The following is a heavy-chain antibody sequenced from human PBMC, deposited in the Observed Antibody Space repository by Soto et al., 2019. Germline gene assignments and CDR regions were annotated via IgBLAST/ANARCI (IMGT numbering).Heavy chain of an antibody. Sequence: QVQLQESGPGLVKPSGTLSLTCAVSSGSISSSNWWSWVRQPPGKGLEWIGEIYHSGSTNYNPSLKRRVTISVDKSKTQFSLKLSSVTAADTAVYYCARRVRTVTPYFDYWGQGTLVTVSS. CDR2: IYHSGST. V-gene: IGHV4-4*02. CDR1: SGSISSSNW. CDR3: ARRVRTVTPYFDY. J-gene: IGHJ4*02. D-gene: IGHD4-17*01.